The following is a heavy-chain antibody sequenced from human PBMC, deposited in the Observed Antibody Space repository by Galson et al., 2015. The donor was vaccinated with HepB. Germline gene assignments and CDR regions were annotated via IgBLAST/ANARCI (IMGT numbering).Heavy chain of an antibody. D-gene: IGHD6-19*01. V-gene: IGHV4-39*07. Sequence: ETLSLTCAVSGDAIGRTNHYWGWIRQSPGKGLEWIASIYYSGDTYYNPSLKSRVIISVDTSKNQFSLKMNSLTAADTAVYYCARVYVALAGWYFDYWGQGTLVTVSS. CDR3: ARVYVALAGWYFDY. J-gene: IGHJ4*02. CDR2: IYYSGDT. CDR1: GDAIGRTNHY.